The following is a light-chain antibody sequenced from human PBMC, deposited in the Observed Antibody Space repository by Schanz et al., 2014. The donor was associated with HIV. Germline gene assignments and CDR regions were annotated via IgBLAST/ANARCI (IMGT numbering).Light chain of an antibody. Sequence: ESVLTQSPGTLSLSPGERATLSCRTSQSISSSYLAWYQQKPGQAPRLLIYGASTRATGIPDRFSGSGSGTDFTLTISRLEPEDFAVYYCQHYGTFGQGTKLEIK. CDR1: QSISSSY. J-gene: IGKJ2*01. CDR3: QHYGT. CDR2: GAS. V-gene: IGKV3-20*01.